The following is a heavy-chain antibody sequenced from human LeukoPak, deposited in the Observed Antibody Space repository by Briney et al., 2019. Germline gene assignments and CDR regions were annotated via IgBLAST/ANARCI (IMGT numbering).Heavy chain of an antibody. V-gene: IGHV3-30*18. Sequence: GRSLRLSCAASGFTFSSYGMHWVRQAPGKGLEWVALISYDGSNKYYADSVKGRFTISRDNSKNTLYLQMNSLRAEDTAVYYCAKSCLDTYYDTLTGSDYWGQGTLVTVSS. CDR3: AKSCLDTYYDTLTGSDY. CDR2: ISYDGSNK. J-gene: IGHJ4*02. D-gene: IGHD3-9*01. CDR1: GFTFSSYG.